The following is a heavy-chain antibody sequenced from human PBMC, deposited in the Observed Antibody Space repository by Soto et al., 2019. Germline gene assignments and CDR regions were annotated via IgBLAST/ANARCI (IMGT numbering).Heavy chain of an antibody. V-gene: IGHV4-59*08. CDR1: GGSISSYY. CDR3: ARMAHYEDRTNNAFDI. CDR2: IYYSGST. J-gene: IGHJ3*02. Sequence: QVQLQESGPGLVKPSETLSLTCTVSGGSISSYYWNWIRQPPGKGLEWIGYIYYSGSTNYNPSLKRRVTISVDTSKIQFSLKLSSVTAADTAVYYCARMAHYEDRTNNAFDIWGQGTMVTVSS. D-gene: IGHD4-17*01.